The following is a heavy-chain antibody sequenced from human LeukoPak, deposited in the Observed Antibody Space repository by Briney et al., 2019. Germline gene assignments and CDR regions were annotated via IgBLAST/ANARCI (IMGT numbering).Heavy chain of an antibody. CDR1: GGSISSDYY. CDR3: ASRTQRHERGAFFDY. V-gene: IGHV4-39*01. Sequence: PSQTLSLTCAVSGGSISSDYYWGWIRQPPGEGLEFIGSMFYNGPTHYNPSLKSRLTMSVDTSKNQFSLTLGSVTAADTAVYYCASRTQRHERGAFFDYWGQGTLVTVSS. CDR2: MFYNGPT. J-gene: IGHJ4*02. D-gene: IGHD1-1*01.